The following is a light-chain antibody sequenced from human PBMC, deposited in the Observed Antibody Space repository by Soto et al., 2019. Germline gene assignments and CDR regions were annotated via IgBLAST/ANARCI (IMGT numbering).Light chain of an antibody. Sequence: DIQMTQSPSTLSASVGDRVTITCRASQSISSWLAWYQQKPEKVRKSLIYAASNLQSGVPSRFSGSGSGTDFTLTINNLQPEDFATYYCQQYDTYPITFGGGTKVDIK. J-gene: IGKJ4*01. V-gene: IGKV1D-16*01. CDR2: AAS. CDR1: QSISSW. CDR3: QQYDTYPIT.